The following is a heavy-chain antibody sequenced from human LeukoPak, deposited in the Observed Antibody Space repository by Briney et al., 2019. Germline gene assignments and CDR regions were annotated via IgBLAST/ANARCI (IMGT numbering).Heavy chain of an antibody. CDR2: IYYSGST. D-gene: IGHD1-26*01. V-gene: IGHV4-59*01. J-gene: IGHJ3*02. CDR3: ARSRATDAFDI. Sequence: SETLSLTCTVSGGSISNFYWSWIRQPPGKGLEWIGYIYYSGSTNYNPSLKSRVTISVDTSKNQFSLKLSSVTAADTAVYYCARSRATDAFDIWGQGTMVTVSS. CDR1: GGSISNFY.